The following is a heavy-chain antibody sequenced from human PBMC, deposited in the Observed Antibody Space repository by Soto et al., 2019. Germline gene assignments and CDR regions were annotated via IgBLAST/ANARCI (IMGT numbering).Heavy chain of an antibody. CDR1: GFTLNNYP. Sequence: GGSLRLSCVASGFTLNNYPVSWVRQAPGKGLEWVSAGSSGSNTYYADSVKGRFTISRDNSKNTVYLQMNSLRVEDTALFFCARHCQRSFAQWGQGTLVTVSS. D-gene: IGHD3-16*01. V-gene: IGHV3-23*01. CDR2: GSSGSNT. J-gene: IGHJ4*02. CDR3: ARHCQRSFAQ.